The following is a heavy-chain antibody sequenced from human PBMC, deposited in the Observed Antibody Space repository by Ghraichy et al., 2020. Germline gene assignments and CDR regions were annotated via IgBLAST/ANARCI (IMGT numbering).Heavy chain of an antibody. CDR1: GYTFTGHY. Sequence: ASVKVSCKASGYTFTGHYMHWVRQAPGQGLEWMGRINPNSGGTEYAQKFQGRVTMTRDTSISTAYMELNRLRSDDTAVYYCARDLERHGCPWGQGTLVTVSS. D-gene: IGHD1-1*01. J-gene: IGHJ5*02. CDR2: INPNSGGT. V-gene: IGHV1-2*06. CDR3: ARDLERHGCP.